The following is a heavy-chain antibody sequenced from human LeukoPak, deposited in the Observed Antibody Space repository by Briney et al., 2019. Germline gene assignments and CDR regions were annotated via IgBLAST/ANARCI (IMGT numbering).Heavy chain of an antibody. Sequence: GGSLRLSCAASGLTFSSYAMSWVRQAPGKGLERVSAISGSGGSTHYADSVKGRFTTSRDNSKNTLYLQMNSLRAEDTAVYYCAKGVRYYYDSSGYSEGPYWGQGTLVTVSS. CDR2: ISGSGGST. J-gene: IGHJ4*02. D-gene: IGHD3-22*01. V-gene: IGHV3-23*01. CDR3: AKGVRYYYDSSGYSEGPY. CDR1: GLTFSSYA.